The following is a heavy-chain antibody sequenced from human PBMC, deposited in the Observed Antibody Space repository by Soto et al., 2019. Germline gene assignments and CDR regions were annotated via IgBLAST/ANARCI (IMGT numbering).Heavy chain of an antibody. V-gene: IGHV3-23*01. Sequence: EVQLLESGGGLVQPGGSLRLSCAASGFTISSYAMSWVRQAPGKGLEWVSAISGSGGSTYYADSVKGRFTISRDNSKNTLYLQMNSLRAEDTAVYYCAKDRGKQLVQGSNFDYWGQGTLVTVSS. CDR3: AKDRGKQLVQGSNFDY. CDR2: ISGSGGST. CDR1: GFTISSYA. D-gene: IGHD6-13*01. J-gene: IGHJ4*02.